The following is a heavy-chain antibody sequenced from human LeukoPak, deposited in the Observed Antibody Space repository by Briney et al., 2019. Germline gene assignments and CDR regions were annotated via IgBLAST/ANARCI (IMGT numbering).Heavy chain of an antibody. Sequence: ASVKDSCKASGYTFTSYGISWVRQAPGQGLEWIGWISAYNGNTNYAQKLQGRVTMTTDTSTSTAYMELRSLRSDDTAVYYCASGDGDGYYFDYWGQGTLVTVSS. CDR3: ASGDGDGYYFDY. D-gene: IGHD3-10*01. V-gene: IGHV1-18*01. CDR1: GYTFTSYG. CDR2: ISAYNGNT. J-gene: IGHJ4*02.